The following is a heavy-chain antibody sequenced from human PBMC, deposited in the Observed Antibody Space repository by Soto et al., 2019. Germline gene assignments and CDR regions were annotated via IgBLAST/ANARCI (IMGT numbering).Heavy chain of an antibody. CDR3: ARDRPCEPQDH. J-gene: IGHJ4*01. V-gene: IGHV5-51*01. Sequence: ISDNRFGYNVDTDCLARVRQIPGKRMEWVGIIYPGDSDTRYSPSFEGHVTISVDKSISTAFLQWNSLKASDNAIYYCARDRPCEPQDHWGRATRVP. CDR2: IYPGDSDT. CDR1: GYNVDTDC.